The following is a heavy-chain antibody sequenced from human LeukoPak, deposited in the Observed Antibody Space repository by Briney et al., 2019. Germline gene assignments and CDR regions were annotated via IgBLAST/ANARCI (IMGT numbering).Heavy chain of an antibody. J-gene: IGHJ6*03. V-gene: IGHV4-34*01. D-gene: IGHD3-10*01. CDR1: GGSFSGYY. CDR3: ARESSGSYYNPQGYMDV. Sequence: SETLSLNCAVYGGSFSGYYWRWIRQPPRKGLEWIRAINHSASTNYTPSLKSRVTISVDTSKNQFSLKLSSVTAADTVVYYCARESSGSYYNPQGYMDVWGKGTTVTVSS. CDR2: INHSAST.